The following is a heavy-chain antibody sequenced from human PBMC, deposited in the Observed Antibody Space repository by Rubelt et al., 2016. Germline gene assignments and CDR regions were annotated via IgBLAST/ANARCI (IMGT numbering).Heavy chain of an antibody. J-gene: IGHJ5*02. CDR1: GGTFSSYA. D-gene: IGHD6-13*01. V-gene: IGHV1-69*01. CDR3: AREQQLVGGWFDP. CDR2: IIPLFGTA. Sequence: QVQLVQSGAEVKKPGSSVKVSCKASGGTFSSYAISWVRQAPGQGLEWMGGIIPLFGTANYAQKFQGRVTITADESTSAAYMELSSLRSEDTAVYYWAREQQLVGGWFDPWGQGTLVTVSS.